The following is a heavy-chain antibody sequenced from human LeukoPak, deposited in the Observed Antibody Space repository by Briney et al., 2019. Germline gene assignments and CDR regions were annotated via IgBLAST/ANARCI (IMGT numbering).Heavy chain of an antibody. D-gene: IGHD1-26*01. CDR3: GKHDSASDY. CDR1: GFIYSTYG. CDR2: IRPEGSEK. J-gene: IGHJ4*02. V-gene: IGHV3-30*02. Sequence: PGGSLRLSCAASGFIYSTYGMHWVRQAPGKGLEWVAFIRPEGSEKSYADSVKGRFTISRDNSKNTLYLQMNTLRPEDTAVYYCGKHDSASDYWGQGTLVTVSS.